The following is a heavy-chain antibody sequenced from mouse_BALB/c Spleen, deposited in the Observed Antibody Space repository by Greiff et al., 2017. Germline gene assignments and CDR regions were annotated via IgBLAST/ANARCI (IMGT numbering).Heavy chain of an antibody. D-gene: IGHD2-3*01. V-gene: IGHV5-6-4*01. CDR3: TRDGYYPWFAY. CDR2: ISSGGSYT. J-gene: IGHJ3*01. Sequence: EVHLVESGGGLVKPGGSLKLSCAASGFTFSSYTMSWVRQTPEKRLEWVATISSGGSYTYYPDSVKGRFTISRDNAKNTLYLQLSSLTSEDTAMYYCTRDGYYPWFAYWGQGTLVTVSA. CDR1: GFTFSSYT.